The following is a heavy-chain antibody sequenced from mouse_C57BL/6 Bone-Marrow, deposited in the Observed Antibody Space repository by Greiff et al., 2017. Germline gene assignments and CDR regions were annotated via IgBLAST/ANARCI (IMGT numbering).Heavy chain of an antibody. J-gene: IGHJ3*01. CDR1: GYTFTSYW. CDR3: ARGKHSNGLWCAY. D-gene: IGHD2-5*01. V-gene: IGHV1-52*01. CDR2: IDPSDSET. Sequence: QVQLQQPGAELVRPGSSVKLSCKASGYTFTSYWMHWVKQRPIQGLEWIGNIDPSDSETHYNQKFKDKATLTVDKSSSTAYMQLSSLTSEDSAVYYCARGKHSNGLWCAYWGQGTLVTVSA.